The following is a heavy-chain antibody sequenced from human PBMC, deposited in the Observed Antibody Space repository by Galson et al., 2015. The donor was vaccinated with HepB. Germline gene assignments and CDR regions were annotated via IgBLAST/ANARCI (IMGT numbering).Heavy chain of an antibody. CDR3: AHVSGDSQMVDY. D-gene: IGHD2-21*01. CDR1: GYTLTDLS. J-gene: IGHJ4*02. V-gene: IGHV1-24*01. Sequence: SCTVSGYTLTDLSIHWVRQAPGKGLAWMGGIDSEDDETISAQKFQGRVTMTEDTSTYTAYMELSSLRSADTAVYYCAHVSGDSQMVDYWGQGTLVTVSS. CDR2: IDSEDDET.